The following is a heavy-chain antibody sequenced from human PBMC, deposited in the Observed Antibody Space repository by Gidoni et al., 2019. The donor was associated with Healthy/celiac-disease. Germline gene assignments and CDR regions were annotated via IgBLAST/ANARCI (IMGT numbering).Heavy chain of an antibody. D-gene: IGHD2-2*01. Sequence: QVQLVESGGGVVQPGRSLRLSCAASGFTFSSYAMHWVRQAPGKGLEWVAVISYDGSNKYYADSVKGRFTISRDNSKNTLYLQMNSLRAEDTAVYYCARDHAVVVPAAMWLDYWGQGTLVTVSS. CDR2: ISYDGSNK. CDR3: ARDHAVVVPAAMWLDY. CDR1: GFTFSSYA. V-gene: IGHV3-30-3*01. J-gene: IGHJ4*02.